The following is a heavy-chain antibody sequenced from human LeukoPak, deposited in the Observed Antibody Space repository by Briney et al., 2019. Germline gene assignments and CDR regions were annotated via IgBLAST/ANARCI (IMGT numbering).Heavy chain of an antibody. V-gene: IGHV4-34*01. CDR2: INHSGST. J-gene: IGHJ4*02. CDR3: ARVRVLIVRWLVREAGYFDY. Sequence: SETLSLTCAVYGGSFSGYYWSWIRQTPGEGLEWTGEINHSGSTNYNPSLKSRVTISVDTSKNQFSLKLSSVTAADTAVYYCARVRVLIVRWLVREAGYFDYWGQGTLVTVSS. CDR1: GGSFSGYY. D-gene: IGHD6-19*01.